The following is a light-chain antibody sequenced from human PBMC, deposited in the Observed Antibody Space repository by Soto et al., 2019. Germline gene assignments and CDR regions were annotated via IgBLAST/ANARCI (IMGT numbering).Light chain of an antibody. J-gene: IGLJ3*02. Sequence: QSALTQPASVSGSPGQSITISCTGTSSDVGGYNYVSWYQQHPGKAPKLLIYEVSNRPSGVSNRFSGSKSGNTASLTISGLQTDDEADYYCSSFTSINNWVFGGGTKLTVL. V-gene: IGLV2-14*01. CDR3: SSFTSINNWV. CDR2: EVS. CDR1: SSDVGGYNY.